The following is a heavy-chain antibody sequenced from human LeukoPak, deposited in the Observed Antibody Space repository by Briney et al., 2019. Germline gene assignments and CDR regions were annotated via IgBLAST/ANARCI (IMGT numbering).Heavy chain of an antibody. V-gene: IGHV4-34*01. CDR2: INHSGST. CDR3: AREKDTAMVRVVDY. J-gene: IGHJ4*02. D-gene: IGHD5-18*01. CDR1: GGSFSGYY. Sequence: SETLSLTCAVYGGSFSGYYWSWIRQPPGKGPEWIGEINHSGSTNYNPSLKSRVTISVDTSKNQFSLKLSSVTAADTAVYYCAREKDTAMVRVVDYWGQGTLVTVSS.